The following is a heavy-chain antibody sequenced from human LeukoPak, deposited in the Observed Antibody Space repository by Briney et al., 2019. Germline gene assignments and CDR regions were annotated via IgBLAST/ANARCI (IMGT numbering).Heavy chain of an antibody. Sequence: GGSLRLSCAASGVTFDDYGMNWVRQAPGKGLEWVAVIWYDGSNKYYADSVKGRFTISRDNSKNTLYLQMNSLRAEDTAVYYCAKDRQYYYDSRTNAFDIWGQGTMVTVSS. CDR1: GVTFDDYG. CDR2: IWYDGSNK. CDR3: AKDRQYYYDSRTNAFDI. D-gene: IGHD3-22*01. V-gene: IGHV3-33*06. J-gene: IGHJ3*02.